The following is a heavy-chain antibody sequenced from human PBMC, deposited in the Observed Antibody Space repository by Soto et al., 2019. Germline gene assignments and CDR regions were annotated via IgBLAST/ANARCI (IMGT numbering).Heavy chain of an antibody. CDR1: GGSVSSASFY. CDR3: VRVLDSSWYADL. CDR2: IYYTGVT. V-gene: IGHV4-61*01. J-gene: IGHJ2*01. D-gene: IGHD3-22*01. Sequence: QVQLQESRPGLVKPSETLSLTCSVSGGSVSSASFYWTWIRQAPGTGLEYIGYIYYTGVTNYNPSLSSRFTISLDTSKNQFSLKLNSMTAADTAVYYCVRVLDSSWYADLWGRGTLVSVSS.